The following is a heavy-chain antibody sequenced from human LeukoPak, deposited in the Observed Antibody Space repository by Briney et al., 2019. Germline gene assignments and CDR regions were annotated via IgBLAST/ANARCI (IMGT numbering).Heavy chain of an antibody. D-gene: IGHD3-9*01. CDR3: ARSNDILTGYYEIDY. V-gene: IGHV1-2*02. Sequence: ASVKVSCKASGYTFTGYYMHWVRPAPGQGLEWMGWINPNSGGTNYAQKFQGRVTMTRDTSISTAYMELSRLRSDDTAVYYCARSNDILTGYYEIDYWGQGTLVTVSS. CDR2: INPNSGGT. J-gene: IGHJ4*02. CDR1: GYTFTGYY.